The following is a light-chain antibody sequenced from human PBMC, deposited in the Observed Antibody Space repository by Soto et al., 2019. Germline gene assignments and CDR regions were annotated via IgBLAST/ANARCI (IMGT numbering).Light chain of an antibody. V-gene: IGLV1-44*01. J-gene: IGLJ2*01. CDR3: AAWDDSLNGVI. CDR1: SSNIGSHT. Sequence: QAVVTQPPSASGTPGQRITISWSGSSSNIGSHTVNWHQQVPGTAPKLLIYSNNERPSGVPDRFSGSKSGTSASLAISGLQSGDEADYYCAAWDDSLNGVIFGGGTKLTVL. CDR2: SNN.